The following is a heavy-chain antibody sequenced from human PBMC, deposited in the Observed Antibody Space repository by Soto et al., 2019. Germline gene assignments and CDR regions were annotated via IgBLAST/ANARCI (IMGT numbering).Heavy chain of an antibody. CDR2: ISYDSTKT. J-gene: IGHJ6*02. CDR1: GFTFNSYV. CDR3: ARTRSAWSDFHYYSLDV. D-gene: IGHD1-26*01. Sequence: GSLRLSCAASGFTFNSYVMHWVRQGPVNGLEWVAFISYDSTKTYYADSVKGRFTISRDNSNSALYVQMNSLTGEDTAVYYCARTRSAWSDFHYYSLDVWGQGTTVTVSS. V-gene: IGHV3-30*03.